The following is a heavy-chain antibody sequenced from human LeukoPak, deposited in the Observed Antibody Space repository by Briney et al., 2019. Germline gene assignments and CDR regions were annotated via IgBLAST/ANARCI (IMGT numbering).Heavy chain of an antibody. V-gene: IGHV3-21*01. D-gene: IGHD2-2*01. CDR3: ARVGGHCTSTSCPPPDY. CDR1: GFTFSSYN. CDR2: IDTSSRYI. J-gene: IGHJ4*02. Sequence: GGSLRLSCAASGFTFSSYNMDWVSQAPGKGLGWVSFIDTSSRYIYQADSVKGRFTISRDNAKSSLFLQMNSLRAEDTAVYYCARVGGHCTSTSCPPPDYWGQGTLVTVSS.